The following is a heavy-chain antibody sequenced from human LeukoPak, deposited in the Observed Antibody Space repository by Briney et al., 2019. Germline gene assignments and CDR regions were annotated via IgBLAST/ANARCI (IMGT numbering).Heavy chain of an antibody. V-gene: IGHV1-18*01. CDR1: GYTFTSYG. CDR2: ISAYNGNT. Sequence: ASVKVSCKASGYTFTSYGISWVRQAPGQGLEWMGWISAYNGNTNYAQKLQGRVTMPTDTSTSTAYMELRSLRSDDTAVYYCAISTTAVFNGAFHYWGQGTLVADSS. J-gene: IGHJ4*02. D-gene: IGHD1-1*01. CDR3: AISTTAVFNGAFHY.